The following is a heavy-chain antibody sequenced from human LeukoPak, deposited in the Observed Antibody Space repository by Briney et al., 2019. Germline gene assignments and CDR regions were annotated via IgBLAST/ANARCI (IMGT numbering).Heavy chain of an antibody. CDR3: ARFVGGYAYFDY. Sequence: GGSLRLSCAASGFSFSSYWMSWVRQAPGKGLEWVANIKLDGSEKYYVDSVKGRFTISRDNSKNTLYLQMNSLRAEDTAVYYCARFVGGYAYFDYWGQGTLVTVSS. J-gene: IGHJ4*02. CDR2: IKLDGSEK. V-gene: IGHV3-7*03. D-gene: IGHD6-25*01. CDR1: GFSFSSYW.